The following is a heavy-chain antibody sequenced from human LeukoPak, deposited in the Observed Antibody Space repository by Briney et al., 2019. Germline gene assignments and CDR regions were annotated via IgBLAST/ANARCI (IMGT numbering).Heavy chain of an antibody. J-gene: IGHJ3*02. CDR1: GDSVSSNSAA. D-gene: IGHD5/OR15-5a*01. CDR3: ARGLSGALDI. V-gene: IGHV6-1*01. CDR2: TYYRSKWYN. Sequence: PSQTLSLTCAISGDSVSSNSAAWNWIRQSPSRGLEWLGKTYYRSKWYNDYAASVKSRISINPDTSKNQSSLHLNSVTPEDTAVYYCARGLSGALDIWGQGAMVTVSS.